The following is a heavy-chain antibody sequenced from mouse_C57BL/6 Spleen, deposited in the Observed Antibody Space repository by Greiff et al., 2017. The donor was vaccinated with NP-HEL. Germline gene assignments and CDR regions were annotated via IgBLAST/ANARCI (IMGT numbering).Heavy chain of an antibody. D-gene: IGHD2-2*01. CDR3: ARRTMVTTWYFDV. J-gene: IGHJ1*03. CDR1: GYAFSSYW. Sequence: VKVVESGAELVKPGASVKISCKASGYAFSSYWMNWVKQRPGKGLEWIGQIYPGDGDTNYNGKFKGKATLTADKSSSTAYMQLSSLTSEDSAVYFCARRTMVTTWYFDVWGTGTTVTVSS. V-gene: IGHV1-80*01. CDR2: IYPGDGDT.